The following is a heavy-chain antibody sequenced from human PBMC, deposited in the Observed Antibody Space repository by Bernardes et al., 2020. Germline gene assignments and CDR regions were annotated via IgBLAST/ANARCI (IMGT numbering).Heavy chain of an antibody. J-gene: IGHJ5*02. D-gene: IGHD2-15*01. CDR3: ARALGYCSGGSCYSSWFDP. CDR1: GGSFSGYY. V-gene: IGHV4-34*01. Sequence: SEPLSLTCAVYGGSFSGYYWSWIRQPPGKGLEWIGEINHSGSTNYNPSLKSRVTISVDTSKNQFSLKLSSVTAADTAVYYCARALGYCSGGSCYSSWFDPWCQGTLVTVSS. CDR2: INHSGST.